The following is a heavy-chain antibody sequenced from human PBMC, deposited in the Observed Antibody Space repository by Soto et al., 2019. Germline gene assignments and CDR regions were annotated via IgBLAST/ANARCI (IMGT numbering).Heavy chain of an antibody. V-gene: IGHV3-30*03. J-gene: IGHJ3*02. CDR2: ISYDGSNK. D-gene: IGHD3-10*01. Sequence: GGSLRLSCAASGFTFSSYGMHWVRQAPGKGLEWVAVISYDGSNKYYADSVKGRFTISRDNSKNTLYLQMNSLRAEDTAVYYCARNHEGDYYGSGSYYKGAFDIWGQGTMVTVS. CDR1: GFTFSSYG. CDR3: ARNHEGDYYGSGSYYKGAFDI.